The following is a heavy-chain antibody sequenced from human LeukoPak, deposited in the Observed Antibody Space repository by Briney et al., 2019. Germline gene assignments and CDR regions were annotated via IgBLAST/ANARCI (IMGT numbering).Heavy chain of an antibody. CDR3: ARGVAAAGANFDY. CDR1: GYTFTGYY. Sequence: ASVKVSCKASGYTFTGYYMHWVRQAPGQGLEWMGWINPNSGGTNYAQKFQGRVTMTRDTSISTAYMELSRLRSDDTAVYYCARGVAAAGANFDYWGQGTLVTVSS. CDR2: INPNSGGT. V-gene: IGHV1-2*02. J-gene: IGHJ4*02. D-gene: IGHD6-13*01.